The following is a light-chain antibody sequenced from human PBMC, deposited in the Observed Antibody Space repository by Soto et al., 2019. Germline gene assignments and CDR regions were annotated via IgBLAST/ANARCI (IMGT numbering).Light chain of an antibody. CDR2: DVT. V-gene: IGLV2-11*01. CDR3: CSVAGSYAYV. CDR1: SSDVGRYDY. Sequence: QSVLTQPLSVSGSPGQSVTISCTGTSSDVGRYDYVSWYQQYPGEAPKLIIYDVTERPSGAPDRFSGPTTGNTAARTISGRRAENEGAYSCCSVAGSYAYVDGSGTKVTVL. J-gene: IGLJ1*01.